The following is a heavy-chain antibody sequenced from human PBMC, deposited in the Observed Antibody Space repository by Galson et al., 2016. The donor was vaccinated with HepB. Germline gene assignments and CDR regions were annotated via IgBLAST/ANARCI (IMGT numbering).Heavy chain of an antibody. CDR1: GFSFSTSA. J-gene: IGHJ4*02. CDR3: ANSGHFF. D-gene: IGHD2-21*01. CDR2: IRSKSKAYAT. Sequence: SLRLSCAASGFSFSTSAMHWVRQASGKGLEWVGRIRSKSKAYATTYATSVKGRFTISRDDSKTTAYLHMRSLRTEDTAVYYCANSGHFFWGQGTLVAVSS. V-gene: IGHV3-73*01.